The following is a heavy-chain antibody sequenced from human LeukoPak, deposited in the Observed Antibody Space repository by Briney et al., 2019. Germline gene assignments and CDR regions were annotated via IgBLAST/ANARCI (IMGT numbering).Heavy chain of an antibody. J-gene: IGHJ6*02. CDR2: ISPSGDST. D-gene: IGHD3-16*02. CDR3: AKGGSSFMYGMDV. V-gene: IGHV3-23*01. Sequence: GGSLRLSCAASGFTFNTYAMSWVRQAPGRGLEWVSSISPSGDSTYYADSVKGRFTISRDSSKNTLYLQMNSLRAEDTAVYYCAKGGSSFMYGMDVWGQGTTVTVSS. CDR1: GFTFNTYA.